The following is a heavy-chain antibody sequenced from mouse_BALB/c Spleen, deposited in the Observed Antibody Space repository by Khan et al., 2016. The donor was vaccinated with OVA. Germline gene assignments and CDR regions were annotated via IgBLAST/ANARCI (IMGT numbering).Heavy chain of an antibody. CDR2: ISPGSGDT. J-gene: IGHJ3*01. CDR3: ARRNYFGYTFAY. V-gene: IGHV1-77*01. D-gene: IGHD1-2*01. Sequence: QVQLQQSGAELARPGASVKLSCKASGYTFTDYYINWVKQRTGQGLEWIGEISPGSGDTYYNERFKGKATLTADKSSSTAYMQLSSLTSEVSAVYFGARRNYFGYTFAYWGQGTLVTVSA. CDR1: GYTFTDYY.